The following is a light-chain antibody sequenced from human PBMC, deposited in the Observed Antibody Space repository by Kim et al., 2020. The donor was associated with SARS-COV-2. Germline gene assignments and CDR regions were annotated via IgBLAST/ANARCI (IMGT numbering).Light chain of an antibody. Sequence: EILLTQSPGPLSLSQGESATVSCRATETIDNNYLAWYQQKPGQAPRLLIYGASTRATGIPDRFRGSGSGTDFTLTISGLEPEDFAVFYCQQYTTSPITFGQGTRLVI. V-gene: IGKV3-20*01. J-gene: IGKJ5*01. CDR1: ETIDNNY. CDR2: GAS. CDR3: QQYTTSPIT.